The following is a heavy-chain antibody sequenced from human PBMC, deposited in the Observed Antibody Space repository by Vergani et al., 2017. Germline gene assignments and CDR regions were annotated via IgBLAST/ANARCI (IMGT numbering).Heavy chain of an antibody. CDR1: GYTFTGYY. CDR2: INPNSGGT. V-gene: IGHV1-2*02. Sequence: QVQLVQSGAEVKKPGASVKVSCKASGYTFTGYYMHWVRQAPGQGLEWMGWINPNSGGTNYAQKFQGRVTMTRDTSISTAYMELSRLRSYDTAVYYCARGLSGVVPPSYYMDVWGKGTTVTVSS. D-gene: IGHD3-3*01. J-gene: IGHJ6*03. CDR3: ARGLSGVVPPSYYMDV.